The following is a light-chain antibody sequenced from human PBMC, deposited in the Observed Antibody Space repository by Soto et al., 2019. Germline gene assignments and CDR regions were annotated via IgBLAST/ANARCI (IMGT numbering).Light chain of an antibody. V-gene: IGLV2-14*01. Sequence: QSALAQPASVSGSPGQSITISCTGTTSDVGGYNYVCWYQQHPGKAPKLMIYEVSNRPSGVSTRFSGSKSGNTASLTISGLQAEDEADYYCSSYTSSSTLYVFGTGTKATVL. CDR2: EVS. J-gene: IGLJ1*01. CDR1: TSDVGGYNY. CDR3: SSYTSSSTLYV.